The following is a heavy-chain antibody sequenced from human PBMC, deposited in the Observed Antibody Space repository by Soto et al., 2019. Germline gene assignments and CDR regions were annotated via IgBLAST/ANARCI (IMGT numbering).Heavy chain of an antibody. D-gene: IGHD4-17*01. Sequence: QVQLAESGGGVVQPGRSLRLSCAASGFTFSSYGMHCVRQAPVKWLEWVVVIWDGGSNKYYADSVKGRFTSSRDNCKNTLYLQMNSLRAEDTAVYYCARDLGSTTVEPDYWGQGTLVTVS. CDR1: GFTFSSYG. J-gene: IGHJ4*02. V-gene: IGHV3-33*01. CDR2: IWDGGSNK. CDR3: ARDLGSTTVEPDY.